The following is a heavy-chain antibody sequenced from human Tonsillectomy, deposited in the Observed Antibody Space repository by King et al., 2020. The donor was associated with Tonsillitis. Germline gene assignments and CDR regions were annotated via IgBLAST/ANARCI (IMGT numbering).Heavy chain of an antibody. CDR1: RFTFSNYD. Sequence: DVQLVESGGDLVQPGGSLRLSCVASRFTFSNYDMHWVRQPTVKGLEWGASIGTVEDTFYPGSVKGRFTVSRENAKNTLYLQMNSLRAGDTAVYYCARAPIVGAAAGAGAFDVWGLGTVVTVSS. V-gene: IGHV3-13*01. J-gene: IGHJ3*01. CDR2: IGTVEDT. D-gene: IGHD1-26*01. CDR3: ARAPIVGAAAGAGAFDV.